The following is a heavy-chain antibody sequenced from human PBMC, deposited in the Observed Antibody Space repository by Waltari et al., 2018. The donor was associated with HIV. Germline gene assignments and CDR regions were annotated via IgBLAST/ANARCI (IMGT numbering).Heavy chain of an antibody. D-gene: IGHD2-15*01. CDR1: GYTFTGYY. J-gene: IGHJ4*02. CDR2: INPDNSGT. Sequence: QVQLVQSGAEVKKPGASVKISCKASGYTFTGYYMHWVRQAPGQGLEWMGGINPDNSGTKYAQKFQGRVTMTRDTSISTAYMELSRLRSDDTAVYYCARDICNGGSCYSYYFDYWGQGTLVTVSS. CDR3: ARDICNGGSCYSYYFDY. V-gene: IGHV1-2*02.